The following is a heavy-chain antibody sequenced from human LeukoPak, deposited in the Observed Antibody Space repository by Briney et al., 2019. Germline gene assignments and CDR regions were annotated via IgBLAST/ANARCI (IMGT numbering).Heavy chain of an antibody. CDR2: ISWNSGSI. D-gene: IGHD2-15*01. CDR3: AKAKIDCSGGSCYDPPFDY. V-gene: IGHV3-9*01. CDR1: GFTFDDYA. J-gene: IGHJ4*02. Sequence: PGGSLRLSCAASGFTFDDYAMHWVRQAPGKGLEWVSGISWNSGSIGYADSVKGRFTISRDNAKNSLYLQMNSLRAEDTALYYCAKAKIDCSGGSCYDPPFDYWGQGTLVTVSS.